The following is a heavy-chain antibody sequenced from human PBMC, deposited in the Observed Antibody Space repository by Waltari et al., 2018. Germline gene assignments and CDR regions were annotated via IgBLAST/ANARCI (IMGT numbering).Heavy chain of an antibody. V-gene: IGHV3-11*01. J-gene: IGHJ4*02. Sequence: QVQLVESGGGLVKRAASGFTFSDSYMSWIRQAPGKGLEWLSYSRDVGSSPYYADSVKGRFTLSRDNAKNSVYLQRNSLRVEDTAVYYCARSVRSPGDWGQGTLVTVSS. CDR2: SRDVGSSP. D-gene: IGHD3-10*02. CDR1: GFTFSDSY. CDR3: ARSVRSPGD.